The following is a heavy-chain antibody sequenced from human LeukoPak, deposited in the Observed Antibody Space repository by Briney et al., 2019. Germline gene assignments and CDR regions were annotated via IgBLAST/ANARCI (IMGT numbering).Heavy chain of an antibody. CDR1: GDSVSTNSAA. CDR3: ARGTSAKNAFDV. CDR2: TYYRSKWYS. V-gene: IGHV6-1*01. Sequence: SQTLSLTCATSGDSVSTNSAAWIWIRQSPSRGLEWLGRTYYRSKWYSDCAVSVKNRITINPDTSKNQFSLQLNSVTPEDTAVYYCARGTSAKNAFDVWGQGTLVTVSP. D-gene: IGHD3-10*01. J-gene: IGHJ3*01.